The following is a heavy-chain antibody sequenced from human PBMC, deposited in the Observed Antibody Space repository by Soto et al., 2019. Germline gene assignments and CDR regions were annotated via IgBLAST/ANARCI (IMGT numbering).Heavy chain of an antibody. J-gene: IGHJ4*02. V-gene: IGHV3-7*01. Sequence: GGSLRLSCAASGFTFSSYWMSWVRQAPGKGLEWVANIKQDGSEKYYGDSMKGRFTISRDNAKNSLYLEMNSLRAEDTAVYYCARESEDLTSNFDYWGQGTLVTV. CDR2: IKQDGSEK. CDR3: ARESEDLTSNFDY. CDR1: GFTFSSYW.